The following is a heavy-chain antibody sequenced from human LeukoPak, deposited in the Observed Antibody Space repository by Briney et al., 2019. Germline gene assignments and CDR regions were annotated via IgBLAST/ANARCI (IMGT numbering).Heavy chain of an antibody. CDR1: GFTFDDYG. J-gene: IGHJ5*02. V-gene: IGHV3-20*04. Sequence: GGSLRLSCAASGFTFDDYGMSWVRQAPGKGLEWVSGINWNGGSTGYADSVKGRFTVSRDNAKNSLYLQMNSLRAEDTALYYCATIGATVTTSDWFDPWGQGTLVTVSS. CDR3: ATIGATVTTSDWFDP. CDR2: INWNGGST. D-gene: IGHD4-17*01.